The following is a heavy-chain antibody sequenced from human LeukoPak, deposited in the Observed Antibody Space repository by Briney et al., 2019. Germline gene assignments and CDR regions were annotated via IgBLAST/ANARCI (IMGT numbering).Heavy chain of an antibody. Sequence: SETLSLTCTVSGGSISSGSYYWSWIRQPAGKGLEWIGRIYTSGSTNYNPSLKSRVTISVDTSKNQFSLKLSSVTAADTAVYYCARDLAWMVRGVIITSWFDPWGQGTLVTVSS. J-gene: IGHJ5*02. CDR2: IYTSGST. CDR3: ARDLAWMVRGVIITSWFDP. D-gene: IGHD3-10*01. V-gene: IGHV4-61*02. CDR1: GGSISSGSYY.